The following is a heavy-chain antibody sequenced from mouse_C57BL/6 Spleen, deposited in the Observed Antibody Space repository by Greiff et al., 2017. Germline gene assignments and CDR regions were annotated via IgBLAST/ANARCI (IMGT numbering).Heavy chain of an antibody. V-gene: IGHV1-80*01. CDR1: GYAFSSYW. Sequence: VKLVESGAELVKPGASVKISCKASGYAFSSYWMNWVKQRPGKGLEWIGQIYPGDGDTNYNGKFKGKATLTADKSSSTAYMQLSSLTSEDSAVYFCARKVVGGNYFDYWGQGTTLTVSS. J-gene: IGHJ2*01. CDR3: ARKVVGGNYFDY. CDR2: IYPGDGDT. D-gene: IGHD1-1*01.